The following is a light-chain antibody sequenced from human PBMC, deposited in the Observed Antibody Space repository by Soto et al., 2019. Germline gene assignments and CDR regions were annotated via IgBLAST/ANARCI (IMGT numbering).Light chain of an antibody. CDR2: TAA. J-gene: IGKJ4*01. CDR1: QGISSY. CDR3: QQLNGYPLT. V-gene: IGKV1-9*01. Sequence: DIQLTQSPSFLSASVGDRVTITCRASQGISSYLAWYQQKPGKAPNLLIYTAATLQSGVPSRFSGSGSGTDFTLTISSLQPEDFGTYYCQQLNGYPLTFGGGTKVEI.